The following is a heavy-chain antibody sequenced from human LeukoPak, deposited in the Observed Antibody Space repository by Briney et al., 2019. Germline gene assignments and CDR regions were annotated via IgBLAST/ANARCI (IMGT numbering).Heavy chain of an antibody. D-gene: IGHD4-17*01. Sequence: SETLSLTCAAYGGSFSSNYWSWIRQPPGKGLEWIAEINHGGSTYYTPSLKSRVTISVDTSKNQLSLKLSSVTAADTAVYYCARAGDHDHGDYGVDYWGKGTLVSVSS. CDR1: GGSFSSNY. J-gene: IGHJ4*02. CDR3: ARAGDHDHGDYGVDY. V-gene: IGHV4-34*01. CDR2: INHGGST.